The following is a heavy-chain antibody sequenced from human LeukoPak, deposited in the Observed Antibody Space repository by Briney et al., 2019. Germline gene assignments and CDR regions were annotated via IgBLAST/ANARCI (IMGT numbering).Heavy chain of an antibody. J-gene: IGHJ3*01. V-gene: IGHV4-4*02. Sequence: SGNLSLTCAVSGDSISDKYWWRWVRQFPDKGLEWIGEVYRSGGTSYNPSLKSRVTVSIDYSKNQFSLNLRSVTAADTAVYYCGRHANGDSSAAFDLWGQGTMVFVSS. D-gene: IGHD2-8*01. CDR3: GRHANGDSSAAFDL. CDR2: VYRSGGT. CDR1: GDSISDKYW.